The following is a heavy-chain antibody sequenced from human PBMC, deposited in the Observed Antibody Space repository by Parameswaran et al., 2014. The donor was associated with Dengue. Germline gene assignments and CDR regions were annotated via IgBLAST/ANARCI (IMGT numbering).Heavy chain of an antibody. Sequence: SWVRQAPGQGLEWMGVIIPVFGRPNYAQDFQGRLTITADESTSTAYMELSSLRSDDTAVYYCARPNIAPRRGSYLFDYWGQGTLVTVSS. V-gene: IGHV1-69*01. D-gene: IGHD3-16*02. CDR3: ARPNIAPRRGSYLFDY. CDR2: IIPVFGRP. J-gene: IGHJ4*02.